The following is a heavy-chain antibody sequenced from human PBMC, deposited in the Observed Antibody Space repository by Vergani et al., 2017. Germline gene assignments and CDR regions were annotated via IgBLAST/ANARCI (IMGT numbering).Heavy chain of an antibody. CDR1: GFSFGDYA. D-gene: IGHD5-18*01. CDR3: SRGRGYSFVYSDY. V-gene: IGHV3-49*04. CDR2: IRNKAYGGTT. J-gene: IGHJ4*02. Sequence: EVQLVESGGGLVPPGRSLRLSCAASGFSFGDYAMTWVRQAPGKGLEWVAFIRNKAYGGTTEYAASVKGRFTISRDDSKRLAYLQLSGLKTEDTAVYFCSRGRGYSFVYSDYWGQGTLVTVSS.